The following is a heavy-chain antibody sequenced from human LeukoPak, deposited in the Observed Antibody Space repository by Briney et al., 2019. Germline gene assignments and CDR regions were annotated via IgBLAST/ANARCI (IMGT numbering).Heavy chain of an antibody. V-gene: IGHV7-4-1*02. CDR2: INTNTGNP. CDR1: GYTFTNYG. Sequence: ASVKVSCKDSGYTFTNYGMSWVRQAPGQGLEWMGWINTNTGNPKSAQGFTERFVFSLDASVSTAYLQISSLKAEDTAVYYCARSYGAFEGDTYYYYGMDVWGQGTTVTVSS. D-gene: IGHD2-21*02. CDR3: ARSYGAFEGDTYYYYGMDV. J-gene: IGHJ6*02.